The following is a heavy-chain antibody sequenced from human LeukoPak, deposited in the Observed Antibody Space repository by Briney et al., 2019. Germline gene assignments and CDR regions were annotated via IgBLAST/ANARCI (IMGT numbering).Heavy chain of an antibody. J-gene: IGHJ4*02. CDR1: GGSISSGGFY. V-gene: IGHV4-31*03. CDR3: VKGTPFDY. Sequence: SETLSLTCTVSGGSISSGGFYWTWIRQHPGKGLEWIGYVYHTGSTIYTPSLKSRLTMSVDTSKNQFSLKLSSVTAADTAVYYCVKGTPFDYWGQGILVTVLS. CDR2: VYHTGST.